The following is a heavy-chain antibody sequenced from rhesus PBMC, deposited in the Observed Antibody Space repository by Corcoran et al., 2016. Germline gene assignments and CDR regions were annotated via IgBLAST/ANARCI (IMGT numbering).Heavy chain of an antibody. Sequence: QVQLQESGPGLVKPSETLSLTCAVSGFSISSGYGWNWIRQPPGKGLEWIGYIGGSSGSTYCNPSLKSRVTISRDTSKNQFSLKLSSVTAADTAVYYCARGTSYYSGTSYSHPVYWGQGVLVTVSS. CDR1: GFSISSGYG. V-gene: IGHV4-127*01. D-gene: IGHD3-16*01. CDR2: IGGSSGST. J-gene: IGHJ4*01. CDR3: ARGTSYYSGTSYSHPVY.